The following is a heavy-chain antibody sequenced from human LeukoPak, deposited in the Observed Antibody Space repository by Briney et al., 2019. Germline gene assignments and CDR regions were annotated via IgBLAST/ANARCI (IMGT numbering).Heavy chain of an antibody. J-gene: IGHJ4*02. D-gene: IGHD3-10*01. CDR1: GVSISSGDYY. CDR3: ARVRYYYGSGSLDDY. Sequence: SQTLSLTCTVSGVSISSGDYYWSWIRQPPGKGLEWIGYIYYSGSTYYNPSLKSRVTISVNTSKNQFSLKLSSVAAADTAVYYCARVRYYYGSGSLDDYWGQGTLVTVSS. V-gene: IGHV4-30-4*01. CDR2: IYYSGST.